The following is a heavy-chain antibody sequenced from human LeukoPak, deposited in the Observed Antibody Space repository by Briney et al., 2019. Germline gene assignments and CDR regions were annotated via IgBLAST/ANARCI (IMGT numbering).Heavy chain of an antibody. V-gene: IGHV3-48*03. Sequence: GGSLRLSCAASGFIFSSYDMNWVRQAPGKGLEWVSHISSSGLTIYYTDSVKGRFTISRDNAKNSLYLQMHSLRAEDTAVYYCAELGITMIGGVWGKGTTVTISS. CDR2: ISSSGLTI. D-gene: IGHD3-10*02. CDR3: AELGITMIGGV. J-gene: IGHJ6*04. CDR1: GFIFSSYD.